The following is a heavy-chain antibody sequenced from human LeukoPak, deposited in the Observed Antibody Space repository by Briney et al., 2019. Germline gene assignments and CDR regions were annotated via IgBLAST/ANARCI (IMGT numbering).Heavy chain of an antibody. D-gene: IGHD3-3*01. CDR2: INPNSGGT. Sequence: ASVKVSCKASGYTFTGYYMHWVRQAPGQGLEWMGWINPNSGGTNYAQKFQGRVTMTRDTSISTAYMELSRLRSDDTAVYYCARDSPITIFGVPLYGMDVWGQGTTVTVSS. V-gene: IGHV1-2*02. J-gene: IGHJ6*02. CDR3: ARDSPITIFGVPLYGMDV. CDR1: GYTFTGYY.